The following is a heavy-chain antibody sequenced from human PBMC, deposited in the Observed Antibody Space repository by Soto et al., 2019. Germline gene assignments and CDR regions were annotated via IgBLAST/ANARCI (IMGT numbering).Heavy chain of an antibody. Sequence: SVKVSCKGSGYTFTSYGISWLRQAPGQGLEWMGWVNAYNGNTNYAQKFQGRVTMTTDTSTSTAYMELRSLRSDDTAVYYCAREAVSGRTGFDYWGQGTLVTVSS. CDR2: VNAYNGNT. CDR3: AREAVSGRTGFDY. D-gene: IGHD6-19*01. J-gene: IGHJ4*02. CDR1: GYTFTSYG. V-gene: IGHV1-18*01.